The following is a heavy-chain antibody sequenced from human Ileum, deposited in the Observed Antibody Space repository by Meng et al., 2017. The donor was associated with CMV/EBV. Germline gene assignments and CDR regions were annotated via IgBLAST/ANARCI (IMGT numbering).Heavy chain of an antibody. D-gene: IGHD6-13*01. CDR2: TYYRSKWFK. Sequence: HAQVPQSGPGLVTTSHTLLLPCAISVDSVSITTVTWNWIRQSPSRGLEWLGRTYYRSKWFKDYALSVRCRITINPDISKNQLSLQLNSVTPEDTAVYYCVRLTGNSWLDYWGRGTLVTVSS. V-gene: IGHV6-1*01. CDR1: VDSVSITTVT. CDR3: VRLTGNSWLDY. J-gene: IGHJ4*02.